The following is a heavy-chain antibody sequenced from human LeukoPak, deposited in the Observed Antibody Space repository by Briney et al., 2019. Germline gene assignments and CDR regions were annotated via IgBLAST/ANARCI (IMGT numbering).Heavy chain of an antibody. V-gene: IGHV3-23*01. J-gene: IGHJ4*02. CDR1: GFTLSSYW. D-gene: IGHD3-9*01. Sequence: PGGSLRLSCAASGFTLSSYWMHWVRQAPGKGLEWVSAISGSGGSTYYADSVKGRFTISRDNSKNTLYLQMNSLRAEDTAVYYCAKYDILTGYYGYYFDYWGQGTLVTVSS. CDR2: ISGSGGST. CDR3: AKYDILTGYYGYYFDY.